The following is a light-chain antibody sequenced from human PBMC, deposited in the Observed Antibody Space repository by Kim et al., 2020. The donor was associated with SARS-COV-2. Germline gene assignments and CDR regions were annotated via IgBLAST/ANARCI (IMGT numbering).Light chain of an antibody. J-gene: IGKJ1*01. Sequence: ASVGDRVTINCRASQSIYSRLAWYQQKPGKAPDLLIYKTSTLESGVPSRFSGTESGTEFTLTISSLQPDDFATYYCQQYNSYPWTFGQGTKVEIK. CDR2: KTS. CDR1: QSIYSR. CDR3: QQYNSYPWT. V-gene: IGKV1-5*03.